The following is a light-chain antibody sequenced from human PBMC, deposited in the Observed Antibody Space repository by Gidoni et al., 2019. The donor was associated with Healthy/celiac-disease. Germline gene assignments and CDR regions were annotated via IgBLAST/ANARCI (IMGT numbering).Light chain of an antibody. CDR1: QSISSW. J-gene: IGKJ2*02. Sequence: DIQMTQSPSTLSASVGDRVTITCRASQSISSWLAWYQQKPGKAPKLLIYKASSLESGVPSRCSGNGSGTEFTLTISSLQPDDFATYYCQQYNSYCTFGQGTKLEIK. CDR2: KAS. V-gene: IGKV1-5*03. CDR3: QQYNSYCT.